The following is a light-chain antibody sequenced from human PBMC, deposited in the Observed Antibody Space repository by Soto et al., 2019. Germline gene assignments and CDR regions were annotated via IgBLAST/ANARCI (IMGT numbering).Light chain of an antibody. J-gene: IGLJ2*01. CDR2: NNS. Sequence: QSVLTQPPSASGTPGQMVTISCSGSSSNIGSNTVNWYQQLPGMAPKLLIYNNSQRPSGVPDRFSGSKSGTSVSLAISGLQSEDEADYYCAAWDDSLRGLEFGGGTKVTVL. V-gene: IGLV1-44*01. CDR1: SSNIGSNT. CDR3: AAWDDSLRGLE.